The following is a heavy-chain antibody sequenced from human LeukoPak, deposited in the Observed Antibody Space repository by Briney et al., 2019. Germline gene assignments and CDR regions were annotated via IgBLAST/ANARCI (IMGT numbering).Heavy chain of an antibody. J-gene: IGHJ1*01. Sequence: PGGSLRLSCAASGFTFSSYAMSWVRQAPGKGLEWVSAISGSGGSTYYADSVKGRFIISRDNSKNTLYLQMNSLRAEDTAVYYCAKDFRTWYFGGDSEYFQHWGQGTLVTVSS. D-gene: IGHD4-23*01. CDR2: ISGSGGST. V-gene: IGHV3-23*01. CDR3: AKDFRTWYFGGDSEYFQH. CDR1: GFTFSSYA.